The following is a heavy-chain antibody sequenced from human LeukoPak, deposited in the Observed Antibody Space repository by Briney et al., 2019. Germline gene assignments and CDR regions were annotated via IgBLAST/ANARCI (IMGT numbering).Heavy chain of an antibody. Sequence: PSETLSLTCTVSNDSISSYCWSWVRQPPGKGLEWIGFMCPSGRTDYNPSLKSRVTMSIDTSKNQLSMELRFLTAADTAVYYCATSYDGKTAPYDLWGHGTLVTVSS. CDR1: NDSISSYC. J-gene: IGHJ5*02. V-gene: IGHV4-4*08. CDR2: MCPSGRT. CDR3: ATSYDGKTAPYDL. D-gene: IGHD4-23*01.